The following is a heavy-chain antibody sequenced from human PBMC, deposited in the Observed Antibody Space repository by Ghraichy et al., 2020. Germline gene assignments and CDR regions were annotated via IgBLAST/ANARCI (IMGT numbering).Heavy chain of an antibody. CDR1: GFTFSSYG. V-gene: IGHV3-23*01. D-gene: IGHD3-16*02. CDR3: VKDFDTFGAVIVYPKPSDY. CDR2: SNNSGDKT. J-gene: IGHJ4*02. Sequence: GGSLRLSCAASGFTFSSYGVSWVRQAPGKGLEWVSGSNNSGDKTNYADSVKGRFTISRDNSKNTLYLQMNSLRVEDTAVYYCVKDFDTFGAVIVYPKPSDYWGQGTLVTVSS.